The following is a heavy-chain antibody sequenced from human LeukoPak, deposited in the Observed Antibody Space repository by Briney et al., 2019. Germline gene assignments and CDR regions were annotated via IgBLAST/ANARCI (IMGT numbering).Heavy chain of an antibody. CDR2: IKQDGSEK. CDR1: GFTFSSYW. V-gene: IGHV3-7*01. J-gene: IGHJ3*02. Sequence: GGSLRLSCAASGFTFSSYWMSWVRQAPGKGLEWVANIKQDGSEKYYVDSVKGRFTISRDNAKNSLYLQMNSLRAEDTAVYYCARHYYDSGGYYCAFDIWGRGAMVTVSS. CDR3: ARHYYDSGGYYCAFDI. D-gene: IGHD3-22*01.